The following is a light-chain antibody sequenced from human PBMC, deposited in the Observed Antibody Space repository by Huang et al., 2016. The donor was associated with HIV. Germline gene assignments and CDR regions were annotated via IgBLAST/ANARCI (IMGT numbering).Light chain of an antibody. Sequence: EIVLTQSPGTLSLSPGERATLYCRASQSVNNKYLAWYQQKAGQAPRPLIYGASSRATGIPDRFSGSGSGTDFTLTISRLEPEDFAVYFCQQYGTSRTFGQGTKVEIK. V-gene: IGKV3-20*01. CDR2: GAS. CDR3: QQYGTSRT. CDR1: QSVNNKY. J-gene: IGKJ1*01.